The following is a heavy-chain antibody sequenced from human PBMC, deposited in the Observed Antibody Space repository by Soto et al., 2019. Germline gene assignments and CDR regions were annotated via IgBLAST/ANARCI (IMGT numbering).Heavy chain of an antibody. J-gene: IGHJ6*02. CDR1: GGTFSSYT. CDR2: IIPILGIA. Sequence: QVQLVQSGAAVKKPGSSVKVSCKASGGTFSSYTISWVRQAPGQGLEWMGRIIPILGIANYAQKFQGRVTITADKSTSTAYMELSSLRSEDTAVYYCASAYYYDSSGYYYDPWYYYGMDVWGQGTTVTVSS. CDR3: ASAYYYDSSGYYYDPWYYYGMDV. V-gene: IGHV1-69*02. D-gene: IGHD3-22*01.